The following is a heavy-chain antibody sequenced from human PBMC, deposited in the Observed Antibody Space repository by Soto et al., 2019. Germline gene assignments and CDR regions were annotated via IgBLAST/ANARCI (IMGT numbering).Heavy chain of an antibody. D-gene: IGHD6-13*01. J-gene: IGHJ4*02. CDR2: IYYSGST. V-gene: IGHV4-39*01. CDR3: ARGSSWYAYFDY. Sequence: QLQLQESGPGLVKPSETLSLTCTVSGGSISSSSYYWGWIRQPPGKGLEWIGSIYYSGSTYYNPSLKSRXXIXVXXSKNQFSLKLSSVTAADTAVYYCARGSSWYAYFDYWGQGTLVTVSS. CDR1: GGSISSSSYY.